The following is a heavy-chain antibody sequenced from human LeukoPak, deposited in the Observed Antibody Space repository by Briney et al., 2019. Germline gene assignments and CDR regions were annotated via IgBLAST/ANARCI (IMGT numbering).Heavy chain of an antibody. D-gene: IGHD2-2*01. J-gene: IGHJ4*02. CDR3: ARDLSSSPHYFDY. V-gene: IGHV1-18*01. Sequence: GASLKVSCKSSVYTFTGYGISWVRQAPGQGLEWMGWISDYNGNTNYVQKYQGRVTMTTDTSTSTAYMELRSLRSDDTAVYYSARDLSSSPHYFDYWGQGTLVIVSS. CDR1: VYTFTGYG. CDR2: ISDYNGNT.